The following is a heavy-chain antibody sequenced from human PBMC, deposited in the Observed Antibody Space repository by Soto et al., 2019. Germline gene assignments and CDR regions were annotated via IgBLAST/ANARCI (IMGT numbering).Heavy chain of an antibody. CDR2: IWYDGSNK. D-gene: IGHD6-13*01. J-gene: IGHJ4*02. V-gene: IGHV3-33*01. CDR1: GFTFSSYG. CDR3: ARQGNRAAAGTLDY. Sequence: GGSLRLSCAASGFTFSSYGMHWVRQAPGKGLEWVAVIWYDGSNKYYADSVKGRFTISRDNSKNTLYLQMNSLRAEDTAVYYCARQGNRAAAGTLDYWGQGTLVTVSS.